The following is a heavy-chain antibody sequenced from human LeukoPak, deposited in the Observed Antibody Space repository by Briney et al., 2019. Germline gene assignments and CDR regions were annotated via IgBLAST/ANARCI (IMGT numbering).Heavy chain of an antibody. J-gene: IGHJ2*01. CDR1: GGSFSGYY. Sequence: PSETLSLTCAVYGGSFSGYYWSWIRQPPGKGLEWIGRIYTSGSTKYNPSLKSRVTMSLDTSKKQFSLKLSSVTATDTAVYYCARLTSSWYQDWYFDLWGRGTLVTVSS. V-gene: IGHV4-59*10. CDR3: ARLTSSWYQDWYFDL. CDR2: IYTSGST. D-gene: IGHD6-13*01.